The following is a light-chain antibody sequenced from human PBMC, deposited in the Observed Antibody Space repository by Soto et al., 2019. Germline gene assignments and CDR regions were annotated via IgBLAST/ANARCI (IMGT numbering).Light chain of an antibody. J-gene: IGKJ4*01. V-gene: IGKV1-39*01. Sequence: DIQMTQSPSSLSASVGDRVTITCRASQSISNYLNWYQQKPGKAPKLLIYGASSLQSGVPSRFSGSGSGTEFTLTISSLQPEDFATYYCQQSDGAPLTFGGGTKVEIK. CDR3: QQSDGAPLT. CDR1: QSISNY. CDR2: GAS.